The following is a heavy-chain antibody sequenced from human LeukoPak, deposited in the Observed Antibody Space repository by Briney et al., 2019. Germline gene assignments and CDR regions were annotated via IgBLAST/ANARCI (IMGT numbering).Heavy chain of an antibody. D-gene: IGHD3-22*01. CDR3: ARDLAYYDSSPYLDI. CDR2: ISYDGSNK. Sequence: GGSLRLSCAASGFTFSSYGMHWVRQAPGKGLEWVAVISYDGSNKYYADSVKGRFTISRDNAKNSLYLQMNSLRAEDTAVYYCARDLAYYDSSPYLDIWGQGTMVTVSS. CDR1: GFTFSSYG. V-gene: IGHV3-30*03. J-gene: IGHJ3*02.